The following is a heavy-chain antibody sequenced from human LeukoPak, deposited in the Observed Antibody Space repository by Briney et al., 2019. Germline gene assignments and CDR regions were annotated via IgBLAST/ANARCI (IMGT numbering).Heavy chain of an antibody. CDR3: ARGDPYYDFWSGYRNNWFDP. J-gene: IGHJ5*02. CDR1: GFTFSSYS. Sequence: GGSLRLYCAASGFTFSSYSMNWVRQAPGKGLEWVSSISSSSSYIYYADSVKGRFTISRDNAKNSLYLQMNSLRAEDTAVYYCARGDPYYDFWSGYRNNWFDPWGQGTLVTVSS. CDR2: ISSSSSYI. D-gene: IGHD3-3*01. V-gene: IGHV3-21*01.